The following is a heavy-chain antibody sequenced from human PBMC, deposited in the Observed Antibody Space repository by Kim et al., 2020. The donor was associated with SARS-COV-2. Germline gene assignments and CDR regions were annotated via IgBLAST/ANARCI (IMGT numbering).Heavy chain of an antibody. CDR2: IWYDGSNK. CDR1: GFTFSSYG. Sequence: GGSLRLSCAASGFTFSSYGMHWVRQAPGKGLEWVAVIWYDGSNKYYADSVKGRFTISRDNSKNTLYLQMNSLRAEDTAVYYCARDPGYQLLSSYFDYWGQGTLVTVSS. D-gene: IGHD2-2*01. CDR3: ARDPGYQLLSSYFDY. V-gene: IGHV3-33*01. J-gene: IGHJ4*02.